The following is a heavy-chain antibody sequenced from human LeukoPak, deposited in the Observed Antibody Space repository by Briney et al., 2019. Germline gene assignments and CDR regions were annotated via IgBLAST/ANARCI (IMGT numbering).Heavy chain of an antibody. CDR1: GFTVSTNN. CDR2: IYSGGST. CDR3: ARATGGPRRGIDY. Sequence: GGSLTLSCAASGFTVSTNNMYWVRQALGKGLEWVSVIYSGGSTYYADSVKGRFTISRDDSKNTLYLQMNSLRGEDTAVYYCARATGGPRRGIDYWGQGTLVTVSS. D-gene: IGHD2-15*01. J-gene: IGHJ4*02. V-gene: IGHV3-66*01.